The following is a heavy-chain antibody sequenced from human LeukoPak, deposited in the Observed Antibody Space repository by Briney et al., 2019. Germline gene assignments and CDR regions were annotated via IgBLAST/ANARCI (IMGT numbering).Heavy chain of an antibody. D-gene: IGHD4-23*01. J-gene: IGHJ4*02. Sequence: PGGSLRLSCAASGFTFDDYVMHSVRQAPGKGVEWVSGISWNSGSIGYADSVKGRITIYSDNAMNSLYLQMNRLRAEDTVLYYCAKDIHREEYGGKLPSLFDYWGQGTLVTVSS. CDR2: ISWNSGSI. CDR3: AKDIHREEYGGKLPSLFDY. V-gene: IGHV3-9*01. CDR1: GFTFDDYV.